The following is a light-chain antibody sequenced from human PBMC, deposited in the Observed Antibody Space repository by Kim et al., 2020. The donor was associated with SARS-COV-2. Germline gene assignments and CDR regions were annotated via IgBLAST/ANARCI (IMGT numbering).Light chain of an antibody. J-gene: IGKJ2*03. Sequence: SASGGDRVTITCRASQSISSWLAWYQQKPGKAPKLLIYKASSLESGVPSRFSGTGSETEFTLTISSLQPDDFATYYCQQYNSYSYSFGQGTKLEI. CDR1: QSISSW. CDR2: KAS. CDR3: QQYNSYSYS. V-gene: IGKV1-5*03.